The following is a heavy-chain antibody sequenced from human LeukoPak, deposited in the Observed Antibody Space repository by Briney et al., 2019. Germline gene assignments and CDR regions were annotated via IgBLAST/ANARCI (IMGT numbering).Heavy chain of an antibody. Sequence: PGGSLRLSCAASGFTFHHYSMHWVRQPPGKGLEWVSLISWDGGITYYADSVRGRFTISRDNAKNTLYLQMNSLRAEDTAVYYCARELPFDYWGQGTLVTVSS. V-gene: IGHV3-43*01. D-gene: IGHD2-15*01. CDR2: ISWDGGIT. CDR1: GFTFHHYS. CDR3: ARELPFDY. J-gene: IGHJ4*02.